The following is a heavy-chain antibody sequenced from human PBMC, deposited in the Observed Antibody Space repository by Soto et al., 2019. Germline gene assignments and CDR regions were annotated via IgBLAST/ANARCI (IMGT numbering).Heavy chain of an antibody. J-gene: IGHJ3*02. Sequence: EVQLVESGGGLVKPGGSLRLSCAASGFTFSHAWMSWVRQAPGKGLEWVGRIKRKTDGETTDYAAPVKGRFTISRDDSINNLYVQMKRLKTEDTAVYYCTTLFGVVISDAFDIWGQGTMVTVSS. D-gene: IGHD3-3*01. CDR1: GFTFSHAW. CDR2: IKRKTDGETT. CDR3: TTLFGVVISDAFDI. V-gene: IGHV3-15*01.